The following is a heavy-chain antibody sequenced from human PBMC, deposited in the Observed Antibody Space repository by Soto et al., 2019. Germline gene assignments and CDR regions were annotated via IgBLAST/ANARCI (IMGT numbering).Heavy chain of an antibody. CDR1: GDANSGYA. CDR3: ARADYYGISGYWFH. CDR2: IIPLFGTA. Sequence: LVKVYCKAAGDANSGYAIGCVRLENGNGLEWMGGIIPLFGTANYAQKFQGRVTITADESTSTAYMELSSLRSEDTAVYYWARADYYGISGYWFHWRQGTLVTVSS. V-gene: IGHV1-69*01. J-gene: IGHJ4*02. D-gene: IGHD3-22*01.